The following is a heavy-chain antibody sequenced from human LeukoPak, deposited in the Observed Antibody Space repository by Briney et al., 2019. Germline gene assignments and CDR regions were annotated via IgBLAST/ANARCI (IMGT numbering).Heavy chain of an antibody. CDR2: INHSGST. CDR3: ARGGIAAAGDY. Sequence: SETLSLTCAVYGGSFSGYYWSWIRQPPGKGLEWIGEINHSGSTNYNPSLKSRVTISVDTSKNQFSLKLSSMTAADTAVYYCARGGIAAAGDYWGQGTLVTVSS. D-gene: IGHD6-13*01. V-gene: IGHV4-34*01. J-gene: IGHJ4*02. CDR1: GGSFSGYY.